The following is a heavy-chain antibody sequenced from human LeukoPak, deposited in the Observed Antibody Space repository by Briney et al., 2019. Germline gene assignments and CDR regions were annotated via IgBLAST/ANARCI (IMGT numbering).Heavy chain of an antibody. CDR3: ASGSSSSWYAVDY. J-gene: IGHJ4*02. D-gene: IGHD6-13*01. CDR1: GGSFSGYY. CDR2: INHSGST. Sequence: SETLSLTCAVYGGSFSGYYWSWIRQPPGKGLEWIGEINHSGSTNYNPSLKSRVTISVDTSKNQFSLKLSSVTAADTAVYYCASGSSSSWYAVDYWGQGTLVTVSS. V-gene: IGHV4-34*01.